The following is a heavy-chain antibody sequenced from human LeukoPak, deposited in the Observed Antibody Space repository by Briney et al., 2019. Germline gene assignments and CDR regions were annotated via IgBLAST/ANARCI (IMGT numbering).Heavy chain of an antibody. CDR2: INPNSGGT. CDR3: ARPRTTVLTPLNY. J-gene: IGHJ4*02. CDR1: GYTFTDYY. D-gene: IGHD4-23*01. Sequence: ASVKVSCKASGYTFTDYYMHWVRQAPGQGLEWMGWINPNSGGTNYAQKFQGRVTMTRDTSITTAYMDLSSLRSDDAAVYYCARPRTTVLTPLNYWGQGALVTVSS. V-gene: IGHV1-2*02.